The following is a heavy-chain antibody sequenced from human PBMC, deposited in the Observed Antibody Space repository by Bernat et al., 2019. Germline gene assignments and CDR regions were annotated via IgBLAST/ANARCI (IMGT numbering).Heavy chain of an antibody. CDR2: ISSSTSYK. V-gene: IGHV3-21*01. D-gene: IGHD4-23*01. CDR1: GFTFSSYS. Sequence: EVQLGESGGGLVKPGGSLRLSCAASGFTFSSYSMNWVRQAPGKGLEWVSSISSSTSYKYYADSVKGRFTISRDNAKNSLYLQMNSLRAEDTAAYYCARDVYGGNSFDSWGQGTLVTVSS. CDR3: ARDVYGGNSFDS. J-gene: IGHJ4*02.